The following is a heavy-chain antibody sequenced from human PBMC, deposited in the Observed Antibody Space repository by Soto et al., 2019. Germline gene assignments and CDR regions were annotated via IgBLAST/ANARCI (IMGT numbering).Heavy chain of an antibody. CDR1: GFTFSSYA. Sequence: EVRLLESGGGLVQPGESLRLSCAASGFTFSSYAMSWVRQAPGKGLEWVSVISGSDDSTYYADSVKGRFTISRDNSKNTLYLQMNSLRAEDTAVYYCAKRSSSSTFDYWGQATLVTVSS. V-gene: IGHV3-23*01. CDR3: AKRSSSSTFDY. J-gene: IGHJ4*02. CDR2: ISGSDDST. D-gene: IGHD6-6*01.